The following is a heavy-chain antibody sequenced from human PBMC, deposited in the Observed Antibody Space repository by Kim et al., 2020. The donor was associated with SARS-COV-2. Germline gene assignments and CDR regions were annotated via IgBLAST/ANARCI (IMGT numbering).Heavy chain of an antibody. V-gene: IGHV3-33*01. CDR1: GFTFSSYG. D-gene: IGHD2-2*01. Sequence: GGSLRLSCAASGFTFSSYGMHWVRQAPGKGLEWVAVIWYDGSNKYYADSVKGRFTISRDNSKNTLYLQMNSLRAEDTAVYYCARNPPIVVVPAAKVHYYYYGMDVWGQGTTVTVSS. CDR2: IWYDGSNK. J-gene: IGHJ6*02. CDR3: ARNPPIVVVPAAKVHYYYYGMDV.